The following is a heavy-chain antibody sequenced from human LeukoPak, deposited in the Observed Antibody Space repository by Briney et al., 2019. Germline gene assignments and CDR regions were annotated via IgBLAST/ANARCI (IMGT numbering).Heavy chain of an antibody. CDR3: PAHALVAYHRRNYLDY. CDR1: GLSLSPLW. D-gene: IGHD3-16*01. V-gene: IGHV3-15*01. Sequence: PGGSLRLSCAASGLSLSPLWMSWVRQPPRKWLEWVGCFKSKADGEKADYAEGVKSRFIISRDDSKNMVLRQMNSVKAEETDIYYCPAHALVAYHRRNYLDYWGQGALVTVSS. CDR2: FKSKADGEKA. J-gene: IGHJ4*02.